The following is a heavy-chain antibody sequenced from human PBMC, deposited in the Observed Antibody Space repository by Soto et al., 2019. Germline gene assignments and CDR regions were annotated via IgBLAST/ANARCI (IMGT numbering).Heavy chain of an antibody. CDR2: ISYDGSNK. D-gene: IGHD3-22*01. CDR1: GFTFSSYG. Sequence: VGSLRLSCAASGFTFSSYGMHWVRQAPGKGLEWVAVISYDGSNKYYADSVKGRFTISRDNSKNTLYLQMNSLRAEDTAVYYCAKVAKPFHNYYDSSGYYNQYFQHWGQGTLVTVSS. V-gene: IGHV3-30*18. CDR3: AKVAKPFHNYYDSSGYYNQYFQH. J-gene: IGHJ1*01.